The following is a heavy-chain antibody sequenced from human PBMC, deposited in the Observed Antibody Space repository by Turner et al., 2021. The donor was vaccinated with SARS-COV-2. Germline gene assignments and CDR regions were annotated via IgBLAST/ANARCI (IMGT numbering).Heavy chain of an antibody. J-gene: IGHJ3*02. CDR1: GFTFSSYS. Sequence: EVQLLESGGGLVQPGGSLRLSCAASGFTFSSYSMNWVRQAPGKGLEWVSSISSRISYIYYADSVKGRFTISRDNAKNSLYLQMNSLRAEDTAVFYCARQGDYYDSSGYYPDAFDIWGQGTMVTVSS. V-gene: IGHV3-21*01. D-gene: IGHD3-22*01. CDR3: ARQGDYYDSSGYYPDAFDI. CDR2: ISSRISYI.